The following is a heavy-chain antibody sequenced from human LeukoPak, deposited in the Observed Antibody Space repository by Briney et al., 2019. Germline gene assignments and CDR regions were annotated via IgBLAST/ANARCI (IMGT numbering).Heavy chain of an antibody. J-gene: IGHJ3*02. CDR1: GFTFSSYW. V-gene: IGHV3-7*01. CDR2: IKQDGSEK. CDR3: ARTGDKRTEDAFDI. Sequence: PGGSLRLSCAASGFTFSSYWMSWVRQAPGKGLEWVASIKQDGSEKYYVDSVEGRFTISRDNAKNSLYLQMNSLRAEDTAVYYCARTGDKRTEDAFDIWGQGTMVTVSS. D-gene: IGHD3-16*01.